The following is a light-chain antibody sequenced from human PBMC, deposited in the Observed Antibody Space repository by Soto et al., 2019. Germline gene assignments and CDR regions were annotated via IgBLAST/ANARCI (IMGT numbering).Light chain of an antibody. CDR1: QSVSTTY. CDR2: AAS. V-gene: IGKV3-20*01. J-gene: IGKJ2*01. Sequence: EIVLTQSPGTLSLSPGERATLSCRASQSVSTTYLAWYQQKPGQAPRLLIYAASSRATGIPDRFSGSGSGTDFTLTIRRLEPEDLAVYHCQHYGSSPRYTFGQGTKLEI. CDR3: QHYGSSPRYT.